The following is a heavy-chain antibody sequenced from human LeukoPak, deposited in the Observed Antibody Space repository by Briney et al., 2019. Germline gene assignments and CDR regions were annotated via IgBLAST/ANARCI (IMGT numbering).Heavy chain of an antibody. D-gene: IGHD4-17*01. J-gene: IGHJ4*02. CDR1: GFTFSSYG. Sequence: QPGGSLRLSCAASGFTFSSYGMHWVRQAPGKGLEWVAVISYDGSNKYYADSVKGRFTISRDNSKNTLYLQMNSLRAEGTAVYYCAKEGASGDYFYFDYWGQGTLVTVSS. CDR2: ISYDGSNK. V-gene: IGHV3-30*18. CDR3: AKEGASGDYFYFDY.